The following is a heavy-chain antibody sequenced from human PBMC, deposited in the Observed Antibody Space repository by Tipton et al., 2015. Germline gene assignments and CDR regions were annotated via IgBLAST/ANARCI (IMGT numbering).Heavy chain of an antibody. CDR3: AKVVVPYYYYYAMHV. CDR2: IWHDGSDK. Sequence: SLRLSCAAAGFTFRSYGMHWVRQAPGKGLEWVAGIWHDGSDKDYADSVKGRFTISRDNSKNTLYLQMNSLRAEDTAVYHCAKVVVPYYYYYAMHVRGQGTTVTVSS. D-gene: IGHD3-22*01. CDR1: GFTFRSYG. V-gene: IGHV3-33*06. J-gene: IGHJ6*02.